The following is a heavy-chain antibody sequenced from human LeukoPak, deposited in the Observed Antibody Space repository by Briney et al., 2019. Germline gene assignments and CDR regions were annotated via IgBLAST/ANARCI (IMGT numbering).Heavy chain of an antibody. CDR1: GGPISSSSYY. Sequence: SETLSLPCSVSGGPISSSSYYWDWIRQPPGKGLEWIGSIYYNGNTYYNPSLKSRVIISVDTSKNQFSLKLTSVTAADTAVYYCARSPPLEWFVDVWGKGTTVTVSS. CDR2: IYYNGNT. J-gene: IGHJ6*04. D-gene: IGHD3-3*01. CDR3: ARSPPLEWFVDV. V-gene: IGHV4-39*01.